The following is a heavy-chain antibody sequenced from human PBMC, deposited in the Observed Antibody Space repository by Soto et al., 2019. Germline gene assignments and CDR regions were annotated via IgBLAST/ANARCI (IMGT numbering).Heavy chain of an antibody. D-gene: IGHD1-7*01. CDR2: MNPNSGNT. V-gene: IGHV1-8*01. CDR3: ASRLELLWGYYDGMDV. CDR1: GYTFTSYD. Sequence: QVQLVQSGAEVKKPGASVKVSCKASGYTFTSYDINWVRQATGQGLEWMGWMNPNSGNTGYAQKFQGRVTMTRNTSISTAYMELSSLRSEDTAVYYCASRLELLWGYYDGMDVWGQGTTVTVSS. J-gene: IGHJ6*02.